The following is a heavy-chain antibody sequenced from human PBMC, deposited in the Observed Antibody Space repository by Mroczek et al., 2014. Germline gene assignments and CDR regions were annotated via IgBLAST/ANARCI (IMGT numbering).Heavy chain of an antibody. CDR1: GFTFSSYA. Sequence: QVQLVQSGGGVVQPGRSLRLSCAASGFTFSSYAMHWVRQAPGKGLEWVAVISYDGSNKYYADSVKGRFTISRDNSKNTLYLQMNSLRAEDTAVYYCAREGVVVPAATYNWFDPWGQGTLVTVSS. CDR3: AREGVVVPAATYNWFDP. J-gene: IGHJ5*02. D-gene: IGHD2-2*01. V-gene: IGHV3-30-3*01. CDR2: ISYDGSNK.